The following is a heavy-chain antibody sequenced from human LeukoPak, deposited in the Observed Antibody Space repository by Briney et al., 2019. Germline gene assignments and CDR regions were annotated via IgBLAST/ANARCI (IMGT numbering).Heavy chain of an antibody. D-gene: IGHD6-13*01. CDR2: ISYDGSNK. CDR3: ARDSFRDSSSWYYDY. Sequence: GGSLRLSCAASGFTFSSYAMHWVRQAPGKGLEWVAVISYDGSNKYYADSVKGRFTISRDNSKNTLYLQMNSLRAGDTAVYYCARDSFRDSSSWYYDYWGQGTLVTVSS. V-gene: IGHV3-30-3*01. CDR1: GFTFSSYA. J-gene: IGHJ4*02.